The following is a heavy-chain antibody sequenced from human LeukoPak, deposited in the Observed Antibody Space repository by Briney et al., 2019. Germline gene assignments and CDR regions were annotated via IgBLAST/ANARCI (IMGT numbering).Heavy chain of an antibody. CDR2: ISKGGDSI. CDR3: AKDLSYGGPIGDY. V-gene: IGHV3-23*01. CDR1: GFTFSSYA. D-gene: IGHD4-23*01. J-gene: IGHJ4*02. Sequence: GGSLRLSCAASGFTFSSYAMTWVRQAPGKGLEWVSCISKGGDSIYYVDSVKGRFTISRDNSKNTLYLQMNSLRAEDTAVYYCAKDLSYGGPIGDYWGQGTLVTVSS.